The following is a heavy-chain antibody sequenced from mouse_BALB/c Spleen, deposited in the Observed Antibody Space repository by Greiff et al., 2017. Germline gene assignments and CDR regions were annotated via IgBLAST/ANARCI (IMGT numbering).Heavy chain of an antibody. Sequence: EVMLVESGPGLVKPSQSLSLTCTVTGYSITSDYAWNWIRQFPGNKLEWMGYISYSGSTSYNPSLKSRISITRDTSKNQFFLQLNSVTTEVTATYYCARTYGSSFWYFDVWGAGTTVTVSS. CDR3: ARTYGSSFWYFDV. CDR2: ISYSGST. J-gene: IGHJ1*01. V-gene: IGHV3-2*02. D-gene: IGHD1-1*01. CDR1: GYSITSDYA.